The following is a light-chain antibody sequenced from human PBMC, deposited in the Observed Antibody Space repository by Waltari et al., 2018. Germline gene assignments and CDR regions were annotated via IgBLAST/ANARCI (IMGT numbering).Light chain of an antibody. V-gene: IGKV1-39*01. J-gene: IGKJ3*01. CDR2: AAA. Sequence: DIQMTQSPSSLSASVGDRVTVTCRASQSISNYLNWYQQKPGKAPNLLIYAAANLQTGGPSRFSGSGSGTDFTLTISSLQPADFATYYCQQTYGPGISFGPWTKVDIK. CDR3: QQTYGPGIS. CDR1: QSISNY.